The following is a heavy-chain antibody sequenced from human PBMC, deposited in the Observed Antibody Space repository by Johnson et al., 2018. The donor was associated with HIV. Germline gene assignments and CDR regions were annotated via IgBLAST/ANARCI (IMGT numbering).Heavy chain of an antibody. V-gene: IGHV3-33*08. J-gene: IGHJ3*02. CDR1: GFTFSSYG. CDR2: IWYDGSNK. D-gene: IGHD6-13*01. Sequence: QVQLVESGGGVVQPGGSLRLSCAASGFTFSSYGMHWVRQAPGKGLEWVAVIWYDGSNKYYADSVKGRFTISRDNSKNTLYLQMNSLRAEDTAVYYCANLGYSSSWDYDGFDIWGQGTMVTVSS. CDR3: ANLGYSSSWDYDGFDI.